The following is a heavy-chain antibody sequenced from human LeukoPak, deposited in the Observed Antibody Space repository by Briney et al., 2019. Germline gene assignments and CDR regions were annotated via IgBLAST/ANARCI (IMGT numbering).Heavy chain of an antibody. CDR2: ISSSSSYV. CDR1: GFTFSSYS. CDR3: AKEWELLCFDY. Sequence: PGGSLRLSCAASGFTFSSYSMNWVRQAPGKGLEWVSSISSSSSYVYYADSVKGRFTISRDNSKNTLYLQMNSLRAEDTAVYYCAKEWELLCFDYWGQGTLVTVSS. V-gene: IGHV3-21*01. J-gene: IGHJ4*02. D-gene: IGHD1-26*01.